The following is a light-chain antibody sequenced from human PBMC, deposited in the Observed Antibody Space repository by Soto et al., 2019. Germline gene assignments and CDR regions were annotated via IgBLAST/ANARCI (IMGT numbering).Light chain of an antibody. CDR1: QSVRSNY. J-gene: IGKJ2*01. V-gene: IGKV3-20*01. CDR2: ATS. CDR3: HQYGYGADT. Sequence: EIVLTQSPGTLSLSPGERATLSCRASQSVRSNYLAWYQQQPGQAPRLLIFATSSRATGIPDRFSGSGSGTDFTLTISRLDPEDSAVYFCHQYGYGADTFGQGTKLEIK.